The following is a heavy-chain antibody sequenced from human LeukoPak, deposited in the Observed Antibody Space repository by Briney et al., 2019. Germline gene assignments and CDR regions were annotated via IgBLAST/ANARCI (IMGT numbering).Heavy chain of an antibody. Sequence: SETLSLTCTVSGGSISSYYWSWIRQPPGKGLEWIGYIYYSGSTNYNPSLKSRVTISVDTSKNQFSLKLSSVTAADTAVYYCARHLDYYDSSPPWFDYWGQGTLVTVSS. J-gene: IGHJ4*02. CDR2: IYYSGST. D-gene: IGHD3-22*01. CDR1: GGSISSYY. V-gene: IGHV4-59*08. CDR3: ARHLDYYDSSPPWFDY.